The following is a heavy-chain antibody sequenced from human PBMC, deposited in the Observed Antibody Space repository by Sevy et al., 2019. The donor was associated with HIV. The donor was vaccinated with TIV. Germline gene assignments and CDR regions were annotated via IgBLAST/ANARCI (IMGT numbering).Heavy chain of an antibody. CDR1: GFTFSSYA. J-gene: IGHJ4*02. CDR3: AGIFGDLFDY. V-gene: IGHV3-23*01. CDR2: ISGSGGST. D-gene: IGHD3-3*01. Sequence: GESLKISCAASGFTFSSYAMSWVRQAPGKGLEWVSDISGSGGSTYYADSVKGRFTISRDNSKNTLYLQMNSLGADDTAVYYCAGIFGDLFDYWGQGTLVTVSS.